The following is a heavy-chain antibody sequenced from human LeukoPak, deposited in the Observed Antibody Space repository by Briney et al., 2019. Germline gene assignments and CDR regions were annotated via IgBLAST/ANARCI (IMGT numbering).Heavy chain of an antibody. V-gene: IGHV4-39*01. CDR3: ARVGVPGSFDY. CDR1: GGSISSSSYY. D-gene: IGHD3-3*01. J-gene: IGHJ4*02. Sequence: PSETLSLTCIVSGGSISSSSYYWGWIRQPPGKGLEWIGSIYYGGRTYYNPSLKSRVTISVDTSKNQFSLKVTSVTAADTAVYYCARVGVPGSFDYWGQGTLVTVSS. CDR2: IYYGGRT.